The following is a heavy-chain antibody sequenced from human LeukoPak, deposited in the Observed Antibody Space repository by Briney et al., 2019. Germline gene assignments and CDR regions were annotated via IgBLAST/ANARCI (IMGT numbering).Heavy chain of an antibody. Sequence: PSETLSLTCTVSGGSISSYYWSWIRQPPGKGLEWIGYIYYSGSTNYNPSLKSRVTISVDTSKNQFSLKLSSVTAADTAVYYCARQGYSGYDLTHDAFDIWGQGTMVTVSS. CDR2: IYYSGST. D-gene: IGHD5-12*01. V-gene: IGHV4-59*08. J-gene: IGHJ3*02. CDR3: ARQGYSGYDLTHDAFDI. CDR1: GGSISSYY.